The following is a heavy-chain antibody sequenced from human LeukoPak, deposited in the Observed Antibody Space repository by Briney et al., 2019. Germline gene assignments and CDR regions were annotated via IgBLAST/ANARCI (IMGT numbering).Heavy chain of an antibody. CDR2: ISSSSNST. J-gene: IGHJ4*02. D-gene: IGHD2-2*01. V-gene: IGHV3-21*01. CDR1: GFTFSIYS. CDR3: ARGPSCTSISCYTTGLFDY. Sequence: GGSLRLSCTASGFTFSIYSMSWVRQAPGKGLEWVSSISSSSNSTYYADSVKGQFTISRDNAKNSLYLQMNSPRAGDTAVYYCARGPSCTSISCYTTGLFDYWGQGTLVTVSS.